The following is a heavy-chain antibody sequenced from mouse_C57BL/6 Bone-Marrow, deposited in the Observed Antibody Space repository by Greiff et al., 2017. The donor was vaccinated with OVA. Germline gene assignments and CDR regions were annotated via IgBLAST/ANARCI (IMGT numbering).Heavy chain of an antibody. CDR3: ARGKVTTVVEGFAY. Sequence: QVHVKQSGAELVKPGASVKLSCKASGYTFTSYWMHWVKQRPGQGLEWIGMIHPNSGSTNYNEKFKSKATLTVDKSSSTAYMQLSSLTSEDSAVYYCARGKVTTVVEGFAYWGQGTLVTVSA. J-gene: IGHJ3*01. CDR1: GYTFTSYW. V-gene: IGHV1-64*01. D-gene: IGHD1-1*01. CDR2: IHPNSGST.